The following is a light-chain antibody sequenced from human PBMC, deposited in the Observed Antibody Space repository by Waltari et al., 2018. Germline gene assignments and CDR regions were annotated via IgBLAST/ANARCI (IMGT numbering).Light chain of an antibody. CDR2: GAS. CDR3: QQYGSMYT. J-gene: IGKJ2*01. CDR1: QSVSLNY. V-gene: IGKV3-20*01. Sequence: EIVLTQAPGTLSLSPGERTTLSCRASQSVSLNYLAWYQQKPGQAPRRLIYGASRRATGIPDRFSGSGSGTDFTLTISRLEPEDFAVYYCQQYGSMYTFGQGTKLEIK.